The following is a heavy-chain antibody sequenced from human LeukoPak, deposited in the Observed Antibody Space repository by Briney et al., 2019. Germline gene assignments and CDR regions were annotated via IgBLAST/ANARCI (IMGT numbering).Heavy chain of an antibody. V-gene: IGHV1-3*01. CDR2: INAGNGNT. Sequence: ASVKVSCKASGYTFTSYAMHWVRQAPGQRLEWMGWINAGNGNTKYSQKFQGRVTITRDTSASTAYMELSSLRSEDTAVYYCARDRDSSGWFFDYWGQGTLVTVSS. CDR3: ARDRDSSGWFFDY. D-gene: IGHD6-19*01. CDR1: GYTFTSYA. J-gene: IGHJ4*02.